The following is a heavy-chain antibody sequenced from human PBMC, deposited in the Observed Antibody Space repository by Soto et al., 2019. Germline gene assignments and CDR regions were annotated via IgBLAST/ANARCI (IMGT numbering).Heavy chain of an antibody. V-gene: IGHV1-24*01. CDR3: ATWATPYDSSGYYLDY. D-gene: IGHD3-22*01. CDR2: FDPEDGET. CDR1: GYTLTELS. Sequence: AASVKVSCKVSGYTLTELSMHWVRQAPGKGLEWMGGFDPEDGETIYAQKFQGRVTMTEDTSTDTAYMELSSLRSEDTAVYYCATWATPYDSSGYYLDYWGQGTLVTVSS. J-gene: IGHJ4*02.